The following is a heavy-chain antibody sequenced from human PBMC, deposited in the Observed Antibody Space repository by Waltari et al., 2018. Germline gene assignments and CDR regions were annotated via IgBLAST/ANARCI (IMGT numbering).Heavy chain of an antibody. CDR2: IWFDGTTT. CDR1: GSALDTYG. D-gene: IGHD6-6*01. Sequence: QVQLVESGGGVVQPGRSLRLSCAAYGSALDTYGMHWVRQAPGKGLEWVAIIWFDGTTTYYADSVKGRFTISRDSSRNTVYLQMKSLRAEDTAVYYCARDDRSIAALQYWGQGTLVTVSS. J-gene: IGHJ4*02. V-gene: IGHV3-33*01. CDR3: ARDDRSIAALQY.